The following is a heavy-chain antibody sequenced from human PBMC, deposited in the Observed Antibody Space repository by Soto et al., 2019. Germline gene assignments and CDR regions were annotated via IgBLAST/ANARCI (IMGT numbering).Heavy chain of an antibody. CDR2: INHSGSS. Sequence: SETLSLTCAVSGGSFSGYIWTWIRQTPGKGLQWIGQINHSGSSIYNPSLKNRVTISTMSNNKFSLELSSVTAADTAVYYCASSNRYYDFWSGYFRAWFDPWGQGTLVTVSS. J-gene: IGHJ5*02. D-gene: IGHD3-3*01. CDR3: ASSNRYYDFWSGYFRAWFDP. CDR1: GGSFSGYI. V-gene: IGHV4-34*01.